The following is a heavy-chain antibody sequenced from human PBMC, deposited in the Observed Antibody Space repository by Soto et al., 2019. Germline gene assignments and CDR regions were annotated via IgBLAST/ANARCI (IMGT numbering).Heavy chain of an antibody. J-gene: IGHJ4*02. CDR3: AKGKTKLWLVCDF. D-gene: IGHD6-19*01. CDR1: GFTFSTHG. Sequence: GGSLRLSCAGAGFTFSTHGMHWVRQAPGKGLEWLAGISYDGSNKYHADSVKGRFTISRDNSKNTLYLDMHSLRDDDTAVYYCAKGKTKLWLVCDFWGQGALVTVSS. V-gene: IGHV3-30*18. CDR2: ISYDGSNK.